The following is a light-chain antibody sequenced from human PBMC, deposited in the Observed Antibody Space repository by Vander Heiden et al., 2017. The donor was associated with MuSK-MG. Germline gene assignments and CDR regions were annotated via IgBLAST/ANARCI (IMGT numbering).Light chain of an antibody. CDR3: QQSYSTPRT. J-gene: IGKJ1*01. V-gene: IGKV1-39*01. CDR2: AAS. Sequence: DIQMTHSPSSLSASVADRVTITCRASQSISSYLNWYQQKPGKAPKLLIDAASSLQSGVPSRFSGSGSGKDFTIIISRLQPEDFATYYCQQSYSTPRTFGQGTKVEIK. CDR1: QSISSY.